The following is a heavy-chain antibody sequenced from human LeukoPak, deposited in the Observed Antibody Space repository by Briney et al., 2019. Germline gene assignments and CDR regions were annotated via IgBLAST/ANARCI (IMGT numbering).Heavy chain of an antibody. J-gene: IGHJ6*02. Sequence: SETLSLTCTVSGASINNHYWSWIRQPPGKGLEYVGYIYFSATTKYNPSLDGRVTISVDTSRNQFSLNLRSVTAADTAVYYCARGASSGRTWDYYYYGMDVWGQGTTVTVSS. CDR1: GASINNHY. V-gene: IGHV4-4*09. CDR3: ARGASSGRTWDYYYYGMDV. CDR2: IYFSATT. D-gene: IGHD3-10*01.